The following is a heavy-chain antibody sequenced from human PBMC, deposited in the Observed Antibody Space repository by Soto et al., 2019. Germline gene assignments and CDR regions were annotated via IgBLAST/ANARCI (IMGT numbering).Heavy chain of an antibody. J-gene: IGHJ3*02. CDR2: IYYSGGT. D-gene: IGHD1-7*01. V-gene: IGHV4-59*01. Sequence: PSETLSLTCTVSGGSISSYYWGWIRQPPGKSLEWIGNIYYSGGTNYNPSLKRRVTISVDTSKNQFSLKLSSVTAADTAVYYCARNYGHAFDIWGQGTMVTVSS. CDR1: GGSISSYY. CDR3: ARNYGHAFDI.